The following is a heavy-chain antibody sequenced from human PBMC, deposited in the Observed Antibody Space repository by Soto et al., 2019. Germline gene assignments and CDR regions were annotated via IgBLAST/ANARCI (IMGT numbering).Heavy chain of an antibody. CDR2: INPKSGGT. CDR3: ARGDSTDCSNGVCSFFYNHDMDV. CDR1: GYTFTGYY. V-gene: IGHV1-2*04. Sequence: ASVKVSCKASGYTFTGYYMHWVRQAPGQGLEWLGRINPKSGGTSTAQKFQGWVTMTTDTSISTASMELTRLTSDDTAIYYCARGDSTDCSNGVCSFFYNHDMDVWGQGTTVTVSS. D-gene: IGHD2-8*01. J-gene: IGHJ6*02.